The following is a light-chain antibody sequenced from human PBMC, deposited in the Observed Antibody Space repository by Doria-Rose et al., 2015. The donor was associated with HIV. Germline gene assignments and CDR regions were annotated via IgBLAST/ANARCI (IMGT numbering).Light chain of an antibody. J-gene: IGKJ1*01. CDR1: QSFSSTY. V-gene: IGKV3-20*01. Sequence: TQSPGTLSLSPGERATLSCRASQSFSSTYLSWYEQKSGQAPSLLIYDGSTRATGIPDRFSASGSGTDFTLTINRLEPEDFALYYCHQYGTSWTFGQGTKVEI. CDR2: DGS. CDR3: HQYGTSWT.